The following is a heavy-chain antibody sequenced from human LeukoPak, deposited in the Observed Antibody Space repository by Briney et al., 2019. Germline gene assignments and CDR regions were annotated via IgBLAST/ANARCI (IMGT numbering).Heavy chain of an antibody. CDR3: ARAKWELFSAFDI. CDR1: GYSFTSYW. D-gene: IGHD1-26*01. Sequence: GESLKISCKGSGYSFTSYWIGWVRQMPGKGLDWLGIIYPGDSDTRYSPSFQCQVTISADNSISTAYLQWSSLKASDTAMYYCARAKWELFSAFDIWGQGTMVTVSS. J-gene: IGHJ3*02. V-gene: IGHV5-51*01. CDR2: IYPGDSDT.